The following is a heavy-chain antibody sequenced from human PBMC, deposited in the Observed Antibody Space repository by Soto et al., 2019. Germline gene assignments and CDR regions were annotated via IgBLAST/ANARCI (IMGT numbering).Heavy chain of an antibody. V-gene: IGHV3-23*01. D-gene: IGHD3-10*01. CDR3: YYFGSGSYHVPDY. Sequence: EVQLLESGGGLVQPGGSLRLSCTASGFTFSTYAMTWVRQAPEKGLEWVSTISANDDSTYYADSVKGRFSISRDNSKNTLFLQMNSLGAEDTAVYYCYYFGSGSYHVPDYWGQGTLVTVSS. J-gene: IGHJ4*02. CDR2: ISANDDST. CDR1: GFTFSTYA.